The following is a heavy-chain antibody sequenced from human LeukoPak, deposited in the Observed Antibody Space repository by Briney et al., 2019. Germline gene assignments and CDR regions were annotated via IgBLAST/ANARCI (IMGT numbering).Heavy chain of an antibody. Sequence: ASVKVSCKASGYTFTSYYMHWVRQAPGQGLEWMGIINPSGGSKSYAQKFQGRVTMTTDTSTSTVYMELSSLRSEDTAVYYCATARRSGGSGSYDYWGQGTLVTVSS. D-gene: IGHD3-10*01. J-gene: IGHJ4*02. V-gene: IGHV1-46*01. CDR2: INPSGGSK. CDR3: ATARRSGGSGSYDY. CDR1: GYTFTSYY.